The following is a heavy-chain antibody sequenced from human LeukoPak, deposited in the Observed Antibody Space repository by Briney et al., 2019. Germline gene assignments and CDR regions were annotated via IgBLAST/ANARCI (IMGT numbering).Heavy chain of an antibody. CDR3: ARGRYSVSYLLDY. CDR2: IISSSSYR. Sequence: GSLRLSCAASGFTFSSYDMRWVRRAAGKGGEGGASIISSSSYRYYSASVKGRFTISRDKAKNSLYLQMNSLRAEDTALYYCARGRYSVSYLLDYWGQGTLVTVSS. V-gene: IGHV3-21*01. D-gene: IGHD1-26*01. J-gene: IGHJ4*02. CDR1: GFTFSSYD.